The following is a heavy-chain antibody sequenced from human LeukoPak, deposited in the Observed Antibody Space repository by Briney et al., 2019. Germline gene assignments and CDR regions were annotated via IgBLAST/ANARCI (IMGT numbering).Heavy chain of an antibody. D-gene: IGHD6-13*01. CDR1: GGSISSSSYY. CDR3: ERRNMGQQLAYFDY. CDR2: IYYSGST. Sequence: AETLSLTCTVSGGSISSSSYYWGWIRQPPGKGLEWIGSIYYSGSTYYNPSLKSRVTISVDTSKNQLSLKLSSVTAADTAVYYCERRNMGQQLAYFDYWGQGTLVTVSS. V-gene: IGHV4-39*01. J-gene: IGHJ4*02.